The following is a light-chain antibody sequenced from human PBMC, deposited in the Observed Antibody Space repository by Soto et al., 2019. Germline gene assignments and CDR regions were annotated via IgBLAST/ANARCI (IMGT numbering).Light chain of an antibody. CDR3: AVWDDSLNGVV. CDR2: TTN. CDR1: SSNLESNT. Sequence: QSVLTQPPSASGTPGQRVTISCSGSSSNLESNTVTWYQQLPGTAPKLLIYTTNLRPSGVPDRFSGSKSGTSASLAISGLQSEDEADYYCAVWDDSLNGVVFGGGTKVTVL. J-gene: IGLJ2*01. V-gene: IGLV1-44*01.